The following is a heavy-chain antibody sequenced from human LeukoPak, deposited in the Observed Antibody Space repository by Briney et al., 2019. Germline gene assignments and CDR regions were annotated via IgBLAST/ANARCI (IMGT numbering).Heavy chain of an antibody. CDR1: GGSFSGYY. J-gene: IGHJ4*02. V-gene: IGHV4-34*01. D-gene: IGHD3-22*01. CDR3: ARGPPRYYYDSSGYHGEYYFDY. Sequence: ETLSLTCAVYGGSFSGYYWGWIRQPPGKGLEWIGDINHSGSTNYNPSLKSRVTISVDTSKNQFSLKVSSVTAADTSVYYCARGPPRYYYDSSGYHGEYYFDYWGQGTLVTVSS. CDR2: INHSGST.